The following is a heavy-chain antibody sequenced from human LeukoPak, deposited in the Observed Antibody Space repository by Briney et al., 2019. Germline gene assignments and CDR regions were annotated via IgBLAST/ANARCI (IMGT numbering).Heavy chain of an antibody. CDR1: GFTFSSYG. CDR3: AKDRGGYCSGGSCYPDGY. D-gene: IGHD2-15*01. CDR2: IRYDGSKK. Sequence: QPGGSLRLSCAASGFTFSSYGMHWVRQAPGKGLEWVAFIRYDGSKKYYADSVKGRFTISRDNSKTTLYLQMNTLRAEDTAVYYCAKDRGGYCSGGSCYPDGYWGQGTLVTVSS. J-gene: IGHJ4*02. V-gene: IGHV3-30*02.